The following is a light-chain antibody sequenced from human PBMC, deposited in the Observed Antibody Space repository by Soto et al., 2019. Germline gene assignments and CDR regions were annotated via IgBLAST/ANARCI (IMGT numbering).Light chain of an antibody. J-gene: IGLJ1*01. CDR3: QSFDNSLSGPYV. Sequence: QSVLTQPPSVSGAPGQRVTISCTGSSSNIGAGYDVHWYQRLPGTAPKLLIYVNSNRPSGVPDRFSGSKSGTSASLAITGLQPEDEADYYCQSFDNSLSGPYVFGTGTKVTVL. V-gene: IGLV1-40*01. CDR1: SSNIGAGYD. CDR2: VNS.